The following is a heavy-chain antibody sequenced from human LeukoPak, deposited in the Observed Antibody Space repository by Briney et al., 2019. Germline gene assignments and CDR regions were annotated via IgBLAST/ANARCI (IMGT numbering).Heavy chain of an antibody. V-gene: IGHV4-59*08. Sequence: SETLSLTCTVSGASIDSYYWSWIRQPPGKGLEWIGYTHNNGDSNYNPSLKSRLTISVDTSKNEVSLVLTSVTAADTAVYYCVVADYGGTPNRGGYMAFDIWGQGTMVTVSS. CDR2: THNNGDS. D-gene: IGHD4-23*01. J-gene: IGHJ3*02. CDR1: GASIDSYY. CDR3: VVADYGGTPNRGGYMAFDI.